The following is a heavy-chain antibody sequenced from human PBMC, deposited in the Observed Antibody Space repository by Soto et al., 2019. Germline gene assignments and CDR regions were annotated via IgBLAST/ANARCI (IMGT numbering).Heavy chain of an antibody. J-gene: IGHJ4*02. CDR1: GFTFSSYS. CDR3: ARGSYGDYDY. D-gene: IGHD4-17*01. V-gene: IGHV3-21*01. CDR2: ISSSSSYI. Sequence: EVQLVESGGGLVQPGGSLRLSCAASGFTFSSYSMNWVRQAPGKGLEWVSSISSSSSYIYYADSVKGRFTISRDNAKNSLYLQMNSLRAEDTAVYYCARGSYGDYDYWGQGTLVTVSS.